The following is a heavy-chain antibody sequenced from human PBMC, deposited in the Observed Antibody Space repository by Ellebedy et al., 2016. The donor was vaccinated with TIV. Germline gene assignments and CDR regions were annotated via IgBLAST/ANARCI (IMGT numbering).Heavy chain of an antibody. J-gene: IGHJ6*03. D-gene: IGHD3-10*01. CDR1: DVSFSGNY. CDR2: IRLGGGT. Sequence: SETLSLXCVVSDVSFSGNYWSWIRQSPGKGLEWIGEIRLGGGTNYNPSLKSRVTISVDTSRHQFSLRLSFATVADTAVYYCARVRSPVYYGSGRFNHFDHFMDVWGDGTTVIVSS. CDR3: ARVRSPVYYGSGRFNHFDHFMDV. V-gene: IGHV4-34*01.